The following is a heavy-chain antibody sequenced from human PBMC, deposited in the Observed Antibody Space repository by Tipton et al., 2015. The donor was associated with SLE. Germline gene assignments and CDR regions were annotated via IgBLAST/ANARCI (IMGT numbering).Heavy chain of an antibody. Sequence: QLVQSGAELKKPGESLKISCKGSGFSFSSYWIAWVRQMPGKGLEWMGIIYPGDSDTRYSPSFQGQVTFSADKSIRTAYLQWSSLKASDTAMYYCARQQSGGYYYYGMDVWGQGTTVTVSS. CDR3: ARQQSGGYYYYGMDV. CDR1: GFSFSSYW. J-gene: IGHJ6*02. D-gene: IGHD1-26*01. V-gene: IGHV5-51*01. CDR2: IYPGDSDT.